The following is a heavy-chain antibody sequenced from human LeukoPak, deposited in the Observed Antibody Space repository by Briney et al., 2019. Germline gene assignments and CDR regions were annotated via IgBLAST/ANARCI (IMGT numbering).Heavy chain of an antibody. CDR3: ARDLVVPPYNWFDP. V-gene: IGHV4-4*07. CDR2: ISMSGNT. CDR1: GGSISNSF. D-gene: IGHD2-2*01. Sequence: SETLSLTCTVSGGSISNSFWSWVRQPAGKGLEWMGLISMSGNTNYNPSRKSRVTMSVDTSNKQLSLRLSSVTAADTAVYYCARDLVVPPYNWFDPWGQGTLVTVSS. J-gene: IGHJ5*02.